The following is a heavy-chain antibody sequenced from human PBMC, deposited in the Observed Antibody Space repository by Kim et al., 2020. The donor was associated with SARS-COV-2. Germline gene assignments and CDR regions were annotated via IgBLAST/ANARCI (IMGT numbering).Heavy chain of an antibody. CDR2: ICGSGGST. D-gene: IGHD2-2*01. V-gene: IGHV3-23*01. Sequence: GGSLRLSCAASGFTFSSYAMSWVRQAPGKGLEWVSAICGSGGSTYYAASVKGRFTISRDHSKHTLYLQKNSLRADHTAVNYCAKEGYETYWGQGTLVTVSS. J-gene: IGHJ4*02. CDR3: AKEGYETY. CDR1: GFTFSSYA.